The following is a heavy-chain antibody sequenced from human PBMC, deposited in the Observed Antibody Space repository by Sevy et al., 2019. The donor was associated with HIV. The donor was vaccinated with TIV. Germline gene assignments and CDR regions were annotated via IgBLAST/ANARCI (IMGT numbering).Heavy chain of an antibody. CDR3: ASPGGYRYGSLLDY. D-gene: IGHD5-18*01. J-gene: IGHJ4*02. CDR2: INTNSGDT. CDR1: GHTFTDYF. Sequence: ALMKVSCKASGHTFTDYFIHWVRQAPGQGLEWMGWINTNSGDTKYAPKFQGRVTVTRDTSISTAYMELSRLRSDDTAVYYCASPGGYRYGSLLDYWGQGTLVTVSS. V-gene: IGHV1-2*02.